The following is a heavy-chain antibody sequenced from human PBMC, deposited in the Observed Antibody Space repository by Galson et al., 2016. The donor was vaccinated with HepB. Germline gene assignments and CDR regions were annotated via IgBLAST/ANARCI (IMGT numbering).Heavy chain of an antibody. CDR2: VSGSAAGTEYGITT. D-gene: IGHD2-2*01. CDR3: AKVGPSCSSTRCSDYYCDY. V-gene: IGHV3-23*01. Sequence: SLRLSCAASGFTFSDYYMTWIRQAPGKGLEWVAAVSGSAAGTEYGITTDYADSVKGRFTISRDNSKNTLYLQMNSLRAEDTAVYYCAKVGPSCSSTRCSDYYCDYCGQRTLVTVSS. J-gene: IGHJ4*02. CDR1: GFTFSDYY.